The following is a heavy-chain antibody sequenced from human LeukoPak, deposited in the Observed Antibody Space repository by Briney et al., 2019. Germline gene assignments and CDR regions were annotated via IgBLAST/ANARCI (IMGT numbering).Heavy chain of an antibody. CDR1: GFTFSRYG. D-gene: IGHD3-10*01. J-gene: IGHJ6*02. V-gene: IGHV3-33*01. CDR2: IWYDGSNK. Sequence: GGSLRLSCAASGFTFSRYGMHWVRQAPGKGLEWVAVIWYDGSNKYYADSVKGRLTISRDNSKNTLYLQMNSLRAEDTAVYYCARDGPMVRGVIDYYYYGMDVWGQGTTVTVSS. CDR3: ARDGPMVRGVIDYYYYGMDV.